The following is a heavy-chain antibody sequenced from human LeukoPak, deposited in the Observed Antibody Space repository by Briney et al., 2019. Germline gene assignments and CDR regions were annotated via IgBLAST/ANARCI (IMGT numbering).Heavy chain of an antibody. V-gene: IGHV3-53*01. CDR3: ARGLFLSGYLDAFDI. CDR1: GFTVSNKY. CDR2: IYSDGRT. Sequence: PGESLRLSCAASGFTVSNKYMTWVRQAPGKGLEWVSLIYSDGRTYYADSVKGRCTISRDNSKNTLYLQMNSLRVEDTAVYYCARGLFLSGYLDAFDIWGQGTVVTVSS. D-gene: IGHD3-22*01. J-gene: IGHJ3*02.